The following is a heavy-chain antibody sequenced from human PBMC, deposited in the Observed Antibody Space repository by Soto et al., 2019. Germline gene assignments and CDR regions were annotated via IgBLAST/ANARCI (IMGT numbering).Heavy chain of an antibody. J-gene: IGHJ4*02. D-gene: IGHD3-22*01. CDR2: IFYSGGT. Sequence: QVQLQESGPGLVKPSQTLSLTCTVSGGSISSGAYYWTWIRQHPGQGLEWIGYIFYSGGTNYNPSLKSRLTISVDTSKSQFSLNLSSVTAADTAVYYCARYSDSSGYADYWGQGTLVTVSS. CDR3: ARYSDSSGYADY. V-gene: IGHV4-31*03. CDR1: GGSISSGAYY.